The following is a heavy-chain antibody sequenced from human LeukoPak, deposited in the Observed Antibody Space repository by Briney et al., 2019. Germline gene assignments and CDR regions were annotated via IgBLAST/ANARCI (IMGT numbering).Heavy chain of an antibody. V-gene: IGHV1-2*06. CDR1: GYTFTGYY. D-gene: IGHD3-22*01. CDR2: INPNSGGT. J-gene: IGHJ5*02. Sequence: GASVKVSCKASGYTFTGYYMHWVRQAPGQGLEWMGRINPNSGGTNYAQKFQGRVTMTRDTSISTAYMELSRLRSDDTAVYYCARYYYDSSGYYYGGWFDPWGQGTLVTVSS. CDR3: ARYYYDSSGYYYGGWFDP.